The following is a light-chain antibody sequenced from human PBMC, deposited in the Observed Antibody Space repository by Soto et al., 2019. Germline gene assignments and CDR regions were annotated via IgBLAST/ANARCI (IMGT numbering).Light chain of an antibody. CDR2: KTS. CDR3: QQYKSFSLT. Sequence: EIELPQSACSLSASVGDRVTVTCLASQSIDSWLAWYQQKPGKASNLLIYKTSNLESGVPSRFSGSGSGTEFSLTISSLQPDDFATYYCQQYKSFSLTFGGGTKVDIK. CDR1: QSIDSW. J-gene: IGKJ4*01. V-gene: IGKV1-5*03.